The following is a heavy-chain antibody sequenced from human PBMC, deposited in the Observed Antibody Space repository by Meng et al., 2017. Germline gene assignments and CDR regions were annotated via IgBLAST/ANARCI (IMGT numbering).Heavy chain of an antibody. Sequence: VQLVQSGAEVKRPWSPVKVSCKASGGIFSSYAISWVRQAPGQGLEWMGGIIPIFGTANYAQKFQGRVTITADKSTSTAYMELSSLRSEDTAVYYCARESHSSGWTYWGQGTLVTVSS. CDR1: GGIFSSYA. D-gene: IGHD6-19*01. V-gene: IGHV1-69*06. CDR3: ARESHSSGWTY. J-gene: IGHJ4*02. CDR2: IIPIFGTA.